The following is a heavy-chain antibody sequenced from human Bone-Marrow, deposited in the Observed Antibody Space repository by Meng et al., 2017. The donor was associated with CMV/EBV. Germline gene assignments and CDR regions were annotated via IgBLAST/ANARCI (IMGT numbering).Heavy chain of an antibody. CDR2: INHSGST. Sequence: GSLRLSCAVYGGSFSGYYWSWIRQPPGKGLEWIGEINHSGSTNYNPSLKSRVTISVDTSKNQFSLKLSSVTAADTAVYYCASRYVWGSYRYTPTWDQATLATVSS. V-gene: IGHV4-34*01. CDR3: ASRYVWGSYRYTPT. J-gene: IGHJ5*02. CDR1: GGSFSGYY. D-gene: IGHD3-16*02.